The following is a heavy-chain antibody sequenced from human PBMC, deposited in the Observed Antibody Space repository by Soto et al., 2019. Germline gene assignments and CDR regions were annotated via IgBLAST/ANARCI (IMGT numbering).Heavy chain of an antibody. Sequence: QVQLVQSGAEVKKPGSSVKVSCKASGGTFISYAISWVRQAPGQGLEWLGGIIPIFGTANYAQKFQGRVTITADDSTSKAYMELSSLRSEDTAVYYCASHREPGEHYYYYCMDIWGQGTTVTVAS. CDR1: GGTFISYA. CDR3: ASHREPGEHYYYYCMDI. D-gene: IGHD3-16*01. J-gene: IGHJ6*02. V-gene: IGHV1-69*01. CDR2: IIPIFGTA.